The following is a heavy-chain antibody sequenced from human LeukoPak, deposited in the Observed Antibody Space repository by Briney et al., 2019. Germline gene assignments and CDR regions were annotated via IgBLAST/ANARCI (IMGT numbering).Heavy chain of an antibody. V-gene: IGHV4-59*01. CDR3: ARGLDGDYSSFDY. J-gene: IGHJ4*02. CDR1: GGSISSYY. Sequence: PSETLSLTCTVSGGSISSYYWSWIRRPPGKGLEWIGYIYYSGSTNYNPSLQSRVTISVDTSKNQFSLKLSSVTAADTAVYYCARGLDGDYSSFDYWGQGTLVTVSS. D-gene: IGHD4-17*01. CDR2: IYYSGST.